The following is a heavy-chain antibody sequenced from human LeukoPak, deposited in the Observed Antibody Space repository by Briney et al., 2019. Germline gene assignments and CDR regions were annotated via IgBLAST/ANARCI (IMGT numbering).Heavy chain of an antibody. D-gene: IGHD1-1*01. J-gene: IGHJ4*02. CDR2: LNTDGTTT. Sequence: GGSLRLSCAASGFTFSNYWMHWVRQAPGKGLVWVSRLNTDGTTTSCADSVKGRFTISRDNAKNTLYLLLNSLRAEDTAVYYCARGGLEPTDYWGQGTLVTVSS. CDR3: ARGGLEPTDY. CDR1: GFTFSNYW. V-gene: IGHV3-74*01.